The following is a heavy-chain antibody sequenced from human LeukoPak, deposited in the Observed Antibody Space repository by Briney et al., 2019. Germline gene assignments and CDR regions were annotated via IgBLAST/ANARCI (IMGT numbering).Heavy chain of an antibody. V-gene: IGHV3-30*05. CDR2: LSNDGSDK. CDR1: GFTFSAYG. Sequence: PGRSLRLSCAASGFTFSAYGMHRVRQAPGKGLEWVAILSNDGSDKYYADSVEGRFTISRDNSMNILYLQMNSLSAESAAVYYCARYSAPRGLVLTASNWFDSWGQGTLVTVSS. D-gene: IGHD2-21*02. CDR3: ARYSAPRGLVLTASNWFDS. J-gene: IGHJ5*01.